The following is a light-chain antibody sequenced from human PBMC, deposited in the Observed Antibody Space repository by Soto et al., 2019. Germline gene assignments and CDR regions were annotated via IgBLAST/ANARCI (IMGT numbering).Light chain of an antibody. J-gene: IGKJ3*01. CDR1: QSVSSN. V-gene: IGKV3-11*01. CDR3: QQRSNWPPFT. CDR2: DAS. Sequence: EIVLTQSPATLSLSPGERATLSCRASQSVSSNLAWYQQKPGQAPRLLIYDASNRATGIPARFSGSGSGTDFTLTISSLESEDFAVYYCQQRSNWPPFTFGPGTKVDIK.